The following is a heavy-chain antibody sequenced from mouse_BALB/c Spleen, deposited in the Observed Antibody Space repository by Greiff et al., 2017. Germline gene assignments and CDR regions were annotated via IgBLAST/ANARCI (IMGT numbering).Heavy chain of an antibody. D-gene: IGHD4-1*01. CDR2: ISYDGSN. CDR3: ARAGTGSAWFAY. V-gene: IGHV3-6*02. J-gene: IGHJ3*01. Sequence: VQLVESGPGLVKPSQSLSLTCSVTGYSITSGYYWNWIRQFPGNKLEWMGYISYDGSNNYNPSLKNRISITRDTSKNQFFLKLNSVTTEDTATYYCARAGTGSAWFAYWGQGTLVTVSA. CDR1: GYSITSGYY.